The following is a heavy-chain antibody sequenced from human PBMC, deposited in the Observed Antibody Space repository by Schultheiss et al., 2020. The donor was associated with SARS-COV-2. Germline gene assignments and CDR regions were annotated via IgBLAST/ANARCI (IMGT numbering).Heavy chain of an antibody. CDR3: ARDLIDSSGYSEAFDY. D-gene: IGHD3-22*01. J-gene: IGHJ4*02. V-gene: IGHV3-66*01. CDR1: GFTVSSNY. CDR2: IYSGGST. Sequence: GGSLRLSCAASGFTVSSNYMSWVRQAPGKGLEWVSVIYSGGSTYYADSVKGRFTISRDNSKNTLYLQMNSLRDEDTAVYYCARDLIDSSGYSEAFDYWGQGTLVTVSS.